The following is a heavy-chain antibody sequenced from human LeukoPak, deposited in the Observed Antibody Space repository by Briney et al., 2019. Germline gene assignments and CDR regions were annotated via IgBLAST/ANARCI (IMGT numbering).Heavy chain of an antibody. V-gene: IGHV3-23*01. CDR1: GFAFSSYG. CDR3: AKDKRWFGELRGFDY. D-gene: IGHD3-10*01. CDR2: ISGSGGST. Sequence: GGTLRLSCAASGFAFSSYGMSWVRQAPGKGLEWVSAISGSGGSTYYADSVKGRFTISRDNSKNTLYLQMNSLRAEDTAVYYCAKDKRWFGELRGFDYWGQGTLVTVSS. J-gene: IGHJ4*02.